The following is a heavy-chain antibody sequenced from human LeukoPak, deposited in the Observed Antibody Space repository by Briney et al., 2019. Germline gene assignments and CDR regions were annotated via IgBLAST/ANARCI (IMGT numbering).Heavy chain of an antibody. CDR2: IYHTGYT. CDR3: ARDRDFDSSGYDLDGGPLTLEY. Sequence: SQTLSLICTVSGRPISSGNYYWTWIRQPPGGGLEWIGYIYHTGYTFYNPSLKSRVTLSVDTSRNQFSLKLNSVTAADTAVYFCARDRDFDSSGYDLDGGPLTLEYWGQGALVTVSS. CDR1: GRPISSGNYY. J-gene: IGHJ4*02. D-gene: IGHD3-22*01. V-gene: IGHV4-30-4*08.